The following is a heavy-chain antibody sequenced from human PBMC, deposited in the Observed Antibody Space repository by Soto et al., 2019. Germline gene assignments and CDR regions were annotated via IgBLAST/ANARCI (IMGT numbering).Heavy chain of an antibody. CDR3: GVSSGLDF. CDR1: GFSSTTYA. V-gene: IGHV1-18*01. D-gene: IGHD2-8*02. Sequence: QVQLVQSGPEVKRPGSSVKISCKASGFSSTTYAFSWVRRAPGQGLEWMGLINADSGEPRYAQKFQGRVAMTTDTSTRTAYMALRGLTSDDTAVYYCGVSSGLDFWGQGTRVTVSS. J-gene: IGHJ4*02. CDR2: INADSGEP.